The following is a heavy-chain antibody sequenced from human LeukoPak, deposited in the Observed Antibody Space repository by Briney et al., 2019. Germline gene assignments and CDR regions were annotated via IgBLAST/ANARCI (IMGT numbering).Heavy chain of an antibody. CDR3: TTYGSGRKFDY. J-gene: IGHJ4*02. Sequence: GGSLRLSCAASGFIFSNLWMTWVRQAPGKGLEWVGRIKSKLGGGTTDYSVLVKDRFIISRDDSKSTLHLQMNSLKPEDTAVYYCTTYGSGRKFDYWGQGILVTVSS. CDR1: GFIFSNLW. V-gene: IGHV3-15*01. D-gene: IGHD3-10*01. CDR2: IKSKLGGGTT.